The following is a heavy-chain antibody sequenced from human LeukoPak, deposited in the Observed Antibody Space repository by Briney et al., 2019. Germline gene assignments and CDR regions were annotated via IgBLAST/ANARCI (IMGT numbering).Heavy chain of an antibody. D-gene: IGHD7-27*01. CDR3: ARANCGYPFDY. J-gene: IGHJ4*02. CDR1: GGSISSYY. CDR2: IYYSGST. Sequence: SETLSLTCTVSGGSISSYYWSWIRQPPGKGLEWIGYIYYSGSTNYNPSLKSRVTISVDTSKNQFSLKLSSVTAADTAVYYCARANCGYPFDYWGQGTLVTVSS. V-gene: IGHV4-59*12.